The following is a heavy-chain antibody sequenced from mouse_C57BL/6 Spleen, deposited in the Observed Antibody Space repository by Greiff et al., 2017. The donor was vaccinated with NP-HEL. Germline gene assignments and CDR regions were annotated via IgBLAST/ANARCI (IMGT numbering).Heavy chain of an antibody. V-gene: IGHV5-17*01. J-gene: IGHJ3*01. Sequence: EVKLEESGGGLVKPGGSLKLSCAASGFTFSDYGMHWVRQAPEKGLEWVAYISSGSSTIYYADTVKGRFTISRDNAKNTLFLQMTSLRSEDTAMYYCASPGNYPFAYWGQGTLVTVSA. CDR1: GFTFSDYG. D-gene: IGHD2-1*01. CDR2: ISSGSSTI. CDR3: ASPGNYPFAY.